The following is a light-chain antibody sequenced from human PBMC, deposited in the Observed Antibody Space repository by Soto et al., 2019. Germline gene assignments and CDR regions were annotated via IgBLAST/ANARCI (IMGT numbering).Light chain of an antibody. V-gene: IGKV3-15*01. CDR2: GAS. CDR1: QSVSRS. CDR3: QQYNNWPPFT. J-gene: IGKJ3*01. Sequence: EIVMTQSPATLSVSPGERVTLSCRASQSVSRSLAWYQQKPGQAPRLLIYGASTRATGIPARFSGSGSGTXXTXTXSSLQSEDFAVYYCQQYNNWPPFTFGPGTKVDIK.